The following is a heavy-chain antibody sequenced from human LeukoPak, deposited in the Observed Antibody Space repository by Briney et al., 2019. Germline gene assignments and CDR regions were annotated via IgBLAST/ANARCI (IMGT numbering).Heavy chain of an antibody. Sequence: GRSLRLSCAASGFTFSSYGMHWVRQAPGEGLEWVAVISYDGSNKYYADSVKGRFTISRDNSKNTLYLQMNSLRAEDTAVYYCAKIGGYSSGWYDSSHDYFDYWGQGTLVTVSS. CDR1: GFTFSSYG. J-gene: IGHJ4*02. V-gene: IGHV3-30*18. D-gene: IGHD6-19*01. CDR3: AKIGGYSSGWYDSSHDYFDY. CDR2: ISYDGSNK.